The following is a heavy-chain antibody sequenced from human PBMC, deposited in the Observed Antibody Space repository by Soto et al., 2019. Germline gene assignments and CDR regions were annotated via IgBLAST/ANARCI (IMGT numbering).Heavy chain of an antibody. J-gene: IGHJ6*02. CDR1: GYTFTSYY. D-gene: IGHD1-1*01. CDR3: ARDSGIRHYYYYGMDV. Sequence: SVKVSCKASGYTFTSYYMHWVRQAPGQGLEWMGGIIPIFGTANYAQKFQGRVTITADESTSTAYMELSSLRSEDTAVYYCARDSGIRHYYYYGMDVWGQGTTVTVSS. V-gene: IGHV1-69*13. CDR2: IIPIFGTA.